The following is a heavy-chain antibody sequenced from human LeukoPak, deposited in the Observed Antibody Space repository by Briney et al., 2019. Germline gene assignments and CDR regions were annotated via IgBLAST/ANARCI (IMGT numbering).Heavy chain of an antibody. V-gene: IGHV3-23*01. CDR2: ISGSGGSI. Sequence: GGSLRLSCAASGFTFTTYAMNWVRQAPGKGLEWVSAISGSGGSIYYADSVKGRFTISRDNSKNTLYLQMNSLRAEDTAVYYCAKRAAGTSSYYYYMDVWGKGTTVTVSS. CDR1: GFTFTTYA. J-gene: IGHJ6*03. CDR3: AKRAAGTSSYYYYMDV. D-gene: IGHD6-13*01.